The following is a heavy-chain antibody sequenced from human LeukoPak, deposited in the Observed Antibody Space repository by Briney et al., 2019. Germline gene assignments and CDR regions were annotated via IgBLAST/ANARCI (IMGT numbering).Heavy chain of an antibody. CDR3: AKMVREFYTISYYFDY. V-gene: IGHV3-23*01. CDR2: ISGSGAGT. Sequence: GGSLRLSCAASGFTFSGYAMNWVRQAPGKGLEWVSGISGSGAGTYYADSVKGRFTISRDNSKNTLYLQMNSLGADDTAVYYCAKMVREFYTISYYFDYWGQGTLVTVSS. CDR1: GFTFSGYA. J-gene: IGHJ4*02. D-gene: IGHD2-8*01.